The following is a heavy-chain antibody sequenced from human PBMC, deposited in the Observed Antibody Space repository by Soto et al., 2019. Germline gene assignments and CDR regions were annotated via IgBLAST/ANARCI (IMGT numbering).Heavy chain of an antibody. CDR1: GGSISSYY. J-gene: IGHJ4*02. CDR2: IYYSGST. V-gene: IGHV4-59*01. CDR3: GKVGDDYGENYYFDY. D-gene: IGHD4-17*01. Sequence: PSETLSLTCTVSGGSISSYYWSWIRQPPGKGLEWIGYIYYSGSTNYNPSLKSRVTISVDTSKNQFSLKLSSVTAADTAVYYCGKVGDDYGENYYFDYWGQGTLFTVSS.